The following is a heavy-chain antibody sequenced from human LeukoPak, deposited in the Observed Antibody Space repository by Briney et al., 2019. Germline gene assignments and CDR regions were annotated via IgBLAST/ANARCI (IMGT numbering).Heavy chain of an antibody. J-gene: IGHJ3*02. V-gene: IGHV1-2*02. Sequence: ASVKVSCKASGGTFSSYAISWVRRAPGQGLEWMGWINPNSGGTNYAQKFQGRVTMTRDTSISTAYMELSRLRSDDTAVYYCARNVLRFLEPPDAFDIWGQGTMVTVSS. CDR2: INPNSGGT. CDR3: ARNVLRFLEPPDAFDI. D-gene: IGHD3-3*01. CDR1: GGTFSSYA.